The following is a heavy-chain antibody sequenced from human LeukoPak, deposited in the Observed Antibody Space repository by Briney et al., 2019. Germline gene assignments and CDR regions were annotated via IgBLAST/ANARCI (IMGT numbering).Heavy chain of an antibody. V-gene: IGHV3-74*01. CDR2: IASDESST. CDR1: GNYW. J-gene: IGHJ4*02. CDR3: AKWKYSNSGIDDY. D-gene: IGHD6-6*01. Sequence: GGSLRLSCAASGNYWMHWVRQAPGKGLVWVSRIASDESSTTYADSVKGRFTISRDNSKNMLYLQMNSLRAEDTAVYYCAKWKYSNSGIDDYWGQGTLVTVSS.